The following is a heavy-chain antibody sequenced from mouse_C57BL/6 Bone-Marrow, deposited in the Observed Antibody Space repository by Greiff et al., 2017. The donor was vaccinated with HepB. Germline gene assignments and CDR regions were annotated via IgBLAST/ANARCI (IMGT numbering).Heavy chain of an antibody. V-gene: IGHV5-12*01. D-gene: IGHD2-3*01. J-gene: IGHJ3*01. CDR3: ARQGLLPFAY. CDR1: GFTFSDYY. CDR2: ISNGGGST. Sequence: EVKVEESGGGLVQPGGSLKLSCAASGFTFSDYYMYWVRQTPEKRLEWVAYISNGGGSTYYPDTVKGRFTISRDNAKNTLYLQMSRLKSEDTAMYYCARQGLLPFAYWGQGTLVTVSA.